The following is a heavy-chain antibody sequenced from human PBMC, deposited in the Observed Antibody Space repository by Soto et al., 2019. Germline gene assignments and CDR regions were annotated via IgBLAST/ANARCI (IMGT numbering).Heavy chain of an antibody. V-gene: IGHV4-59*01. CDR2: IYYTGTT. CDR3: ARARLTFAYGMDV. D-gene: IGHD3-16*01. Sequence: WTWIRQPPGKGLEWIGSIYYTGTTNYNPSLKSRVTISLDTSKNQFSLKLNSVTAADTALYYCARARLTFAYGMDVWGQGTTVIVPS. J-gene: IGHJ6*02.